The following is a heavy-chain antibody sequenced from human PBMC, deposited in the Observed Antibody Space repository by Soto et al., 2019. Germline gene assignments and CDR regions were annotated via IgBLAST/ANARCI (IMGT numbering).Heavy chain of an antibody. J-gene: IGHJ4*02. CDR3: VEPGGYSGLN. D-gene: IGHD5-12*01. V-gene: IGHV3-74*01. CDR1: GFTFSSYW. CDR2: INSDGSST. Sequence: EVQLVESGGGLVQPGGSLRLSCAASGFTFSSYWMHWVRQAPGKGLVWVSRINSDGSSTSYADSVKGRFTISRDNAKNTRYLQMNSLRAEDTAVYYCVEPGGYSGLNWGQGTLVTVSS.